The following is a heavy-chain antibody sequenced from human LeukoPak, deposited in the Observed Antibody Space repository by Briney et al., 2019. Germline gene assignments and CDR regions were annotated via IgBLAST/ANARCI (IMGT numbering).Heavy chain of an antibody. CDR1: GDSLSRYC. V-gene: IGHV4-34*01. Sequence: SETLSLTCAVYGDSLSRYCWTWIRQTPGKGLEWLAEMNPSGSPDYNPSLKSRATISVDTSKNQFSLRLASVTAADTAVYYCASVRHDPLEYYYYVDVWGKGTTVTVSS. CDR3: ASVRHDPLEYYYYVDV. CDR2: MNPSGSP. D-gene: IGHD2/OR15-2a*01. J-gene: IGHJ6*03.